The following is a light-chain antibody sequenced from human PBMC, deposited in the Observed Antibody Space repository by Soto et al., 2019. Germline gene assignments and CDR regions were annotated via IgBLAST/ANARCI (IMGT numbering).Light chain of an antibody. CDR1: QSLLHSNGYNY. V-gene: IGKV2-28*01. CDR3: MQALQTPPYT. J-gene: IGKJ2*01. Sequence: DIVMTQSPLSLPVTPGEPASISCRSSQSLLHSNGYNYLDRYLQKPGQSPQLLIYLGSNRASGXPXRXXGSGSGTDFTLKISRVEAEDVGVYYCMQALQTPPYTFGQGTKLEIK. CDR2: LGS.